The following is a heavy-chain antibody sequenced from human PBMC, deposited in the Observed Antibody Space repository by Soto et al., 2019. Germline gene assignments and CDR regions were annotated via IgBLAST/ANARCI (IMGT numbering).Heavy chain of an antibody. Sequence: LVQSGGEVKKPGASVRVSCRASGYTFSSYGIRWVRQAPGQGLEWLGWISPYNDDTKYAQKVQGRVFMTTDTSSKTAYLDLRSLRSDDTAVYYCARGGYYDSSGSRDYHYYGMNVWGQGTTVTVSS. D-gene: IGHD3-22*01. J-gene: IGHJ6*02. CDR2: ISPYNDDT. CDR1: GYTFSSYG. CDR3: ARGGYYDSSGSRDYHYYGMNV. V-gene: IGHV1-18*01.